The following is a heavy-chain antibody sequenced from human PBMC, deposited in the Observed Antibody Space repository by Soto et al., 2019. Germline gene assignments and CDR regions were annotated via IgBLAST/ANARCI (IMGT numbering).Heavy chain of an antibody. CDR1: GFTFSSYA. J-gene: IGHJ6*02. CDR2: ISYDGSNK. V-gene: IGHV3-30-3*01. Sequence: GGSLRLSCAASGFTFSSYAMHWVRQAPGKGLEWVAVISYDGSNKYYADSVKGRFTISRDNSKNTLYLQMNSLRAEDTAVYYCARGAYGSGSYHPYYYYYGMHVWGQGTPVTVSS. CDR3: ARGAYGSGSYHPYYYYYGMHV. D-gene: IGHD3-10*01.